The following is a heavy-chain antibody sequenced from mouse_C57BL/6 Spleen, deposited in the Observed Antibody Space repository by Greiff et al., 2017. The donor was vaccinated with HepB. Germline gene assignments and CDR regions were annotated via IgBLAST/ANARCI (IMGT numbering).Heavy chain of an antibody. V-gene: IGHV3-6*01. CDR3: ARERSYDYEFAY. D-gene: IGHD2-4*01. J-gene: IGHJ3*01. CDR2: ISYDGSN. Sequence: EVKLMESGPGLVKPSQSLSLTCSVTGYSITSGYYWNWIRQFPGNKLEWMGYISYDGSNNYNPSLKNRISITRDTSKNQFFLKLNSVTTEDTATYYCARERSYDYEFAYWGQGTLVTVSA. CDR1: GYSITSGYY.